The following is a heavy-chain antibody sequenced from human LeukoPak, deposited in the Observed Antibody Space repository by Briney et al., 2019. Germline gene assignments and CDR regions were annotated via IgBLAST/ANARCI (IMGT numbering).Heavy chain of an antibody. CDR1: GYTFTSYG. CDR2: ISAYNGNT. Sequence: ASVKVSCKASGYTFTSYGISWVRQAPGQGLEWMGWISAYNGNTNYAQKLQGRVTMTTDTSTSTAYMGLRSLRSDDTAVYYCARSHGGTLITYYYYMDVWGKGTTVTISS. D-gene: IGHD4-23*01. V-gene: IGHV1-18*01. CDR3: ARSHGGTLITYYYYMDV. J-gene: IGHJ6*03.